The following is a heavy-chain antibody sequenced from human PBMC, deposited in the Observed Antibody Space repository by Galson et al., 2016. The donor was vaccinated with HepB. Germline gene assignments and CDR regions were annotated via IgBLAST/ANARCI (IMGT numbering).Heavy chain of an antibody. CDR2: IYRDGAT. V-gene: IGHV4-39*06. D-gene: IGHD1-26*01. CDR3: ARLADSGGPLRGYFDY. Sequence: SETLSLTCTVSGGSISSRNYYWAWVRQPPGKGLEWLATIYRDGATFYNPPPRRRLTISVETVKRQLPLRLTSGTAPDTALYYRARLADSGGPLRGYFDYWGQGAQVTVSS. J-gene: IGHJ4*02. CDR1: GGSISSRNYY.